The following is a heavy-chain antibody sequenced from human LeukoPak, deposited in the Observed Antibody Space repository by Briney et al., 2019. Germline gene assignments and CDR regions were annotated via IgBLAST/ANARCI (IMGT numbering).Heavy chain of an antibody. CDR1: EFTFSSYG. CDR2: ISYDGSNK. V-gene: IGHV3-30*18. Sequence: GGSLRLSCAASEFTFSSYGMHWVRQAPGKGLEWVAVISYDGSNKYYADSVKGRFTISRDNSKNTLYLQMNSLRAEDTAVYYCAKVGIAVAGVGYWGQGTLVTVSS. D-gene: IGHD6-19*01. J-gene: IGHJ4*02. CDR3: AKVGIAVAGVGY.